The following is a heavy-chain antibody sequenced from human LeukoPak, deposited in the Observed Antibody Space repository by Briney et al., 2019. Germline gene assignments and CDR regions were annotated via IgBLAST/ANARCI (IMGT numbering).Heavy chain of an antibody. CDR2: ISGSGGST. Sequence: GSLRLSCAASGFTFSSYAMSWVRQAPGKGLEWVSAISGSGGSTYYADSVKGRFTISRDNSKNTLYLQMNSLRAEDTAVYYCARRDTVGATIDYWGQGTLVTVSS. V-gene: IGHV3-23*01. D-gene: IGHD1-26*01. J-gene: IGHJ4*02. CDR1: GFTFSSYA. CDR3: ARRDTVGATIDY.